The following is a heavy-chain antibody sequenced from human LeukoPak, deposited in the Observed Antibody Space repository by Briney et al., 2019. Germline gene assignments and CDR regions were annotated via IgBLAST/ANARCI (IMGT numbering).Heavy chain of an antibody. Sequence: GGSLRLSCAASGFTFSSNGMNWVRQAPGKGLEWVSYVSSGGTTIYYADSVKGRFTISRDNAKNSLFLQMNSLRAEDTAVYYCARDRYYGMDVWGQGTTVTVSS. J-gene: IGHJ6*02. CDR1: GFTFSSNG. CDR2: VSSGGTTI. CDR3: ARDRYYGMDV. V-gene: IGHV3-48*03.